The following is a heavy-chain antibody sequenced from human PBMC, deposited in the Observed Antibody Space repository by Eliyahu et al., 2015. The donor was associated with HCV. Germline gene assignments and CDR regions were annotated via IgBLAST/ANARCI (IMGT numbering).Heavy chain of an antibody. D-gene: IGHD6-6*01. CDR2: INHSGST. Sequence: QVQLQQWGAGLLKPSETLSLTCAXYGGSFSGYYWSWIRQPPGKGLGWIGEINHSGSTNYNPSXKSRVTISVDTSKNQFSLKLSSVTAADTAVYYCASRGKEYSSSSGVGYWGQGTLVTVSS. J-gene: IGHJ4*02. CDR1: GGSFSGYY. V-gene: IGHV4-34*01. CDR3: ASRGKEYSSSSGVGY.